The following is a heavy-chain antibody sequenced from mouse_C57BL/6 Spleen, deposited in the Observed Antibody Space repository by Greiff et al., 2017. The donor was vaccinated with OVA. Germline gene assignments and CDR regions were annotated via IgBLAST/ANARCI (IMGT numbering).Heavy chain of an antibody. J-gene: IGHJ3*01. V-gene: IGHV1-54*01. D-gene: IGHD2-4*01. CDR2: INPGSGGT. CDR3: ARGGDYDFLFAY. CDR1: GYAFTNYL. Sequence: QVQLKESGAELVRPGTSVKVSCKASGYAFTNYLIEWVKQRPGQGLEWIGVINPGSGGTNYNEKFKGKATLTADKSSSTAYMQLSSLTSEDSAVYFCARGGDYDFLFAYWGQGTLVTVSA.